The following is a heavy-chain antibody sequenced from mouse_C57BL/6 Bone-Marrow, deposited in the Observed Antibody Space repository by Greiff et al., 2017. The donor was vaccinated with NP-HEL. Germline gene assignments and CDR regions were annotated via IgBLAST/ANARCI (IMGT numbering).Heavy chain of an antibody. CDR1: GYTFTNYW. CDR2: IYPGGGYT. V-gene: IGHV1-63*01. Sequence: LQESGAELVRPGTSVKMSCKASGYTFTNYWIGWAKQRPGHGLEWIGDIYPGGGYTNYNEKFKGKATLTADKSSSTAYMQFSSLTSEDSAIYYCARSGITTVDYFDYWGQGTTLTVSS. D-gene: IGHD1-1*01. CDR3: ARSGITTVDYFDY. J-gene: IGHJ2*01.